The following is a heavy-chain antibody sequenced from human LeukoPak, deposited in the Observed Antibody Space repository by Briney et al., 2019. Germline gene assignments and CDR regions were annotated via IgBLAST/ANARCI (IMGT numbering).Heavy chain of an antibody. D-gene: IGHD3-10*01. CDR2: IKQDGSEK. CDR1: GFTFSSYS. J-gene: IGHJ4*02. V-gene: IGHV3-7*04. Sequence: GGSLRLSCAASGFTFSSYSMNWVRQAPGKGLEWVANIKQDGSEKYYVDSVKGRFTISRDNAKNSLYLQMNSLRAEDTAVYYCSGGSQFVDSWGQGTLVTVSS. CDR3: SGGSQFVDS.